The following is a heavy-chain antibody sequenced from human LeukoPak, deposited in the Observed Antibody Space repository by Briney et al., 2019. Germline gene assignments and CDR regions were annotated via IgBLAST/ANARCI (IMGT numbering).Heavy chain of an antibody. CDR3: ATDILTNNYYYGMDV. D-gene: IGHD3-9*01. Sequence: ASVKVSCKASGYTFTSYDINWVRQAPGKGLEWMGGFDPEDGETIYAQKFQGRVTMTEDTSTDTAYMELSSLRSEDTAVYYCATDILTNNYYYGMDVWGQGTTVTVSS. CDR1: GYTFTSYD. V-gene: IGHV1-24*01. J-gene: IGHJ6*02. CDR2: FDPEDGET.